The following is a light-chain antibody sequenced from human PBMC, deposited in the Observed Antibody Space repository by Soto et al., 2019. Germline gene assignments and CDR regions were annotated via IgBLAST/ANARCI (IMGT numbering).Light chain of an antibody. CDR3: SSYTASSTPADV. V-gene: IGLV2-14*01. CDR1: TSNVGGYNY. CDR2: DVT. Sequence: QSALTQPPSASGSPGQSITIPCPETTSNVGGYNYVSWYQQHPGKAPKLMIYDVTNRPSGLSNRFSGSKSGNAASLTISGLQAEDEADYYCSSYTASSTPADVFGPGTKVTVL. J-gene: IGLJ1*01.